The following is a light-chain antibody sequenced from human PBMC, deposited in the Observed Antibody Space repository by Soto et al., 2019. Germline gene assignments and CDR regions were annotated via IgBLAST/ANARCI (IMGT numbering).Light chain of an antibody. J-gene: IGKJ2*02. CDR3: QQYDSSPCT. V-gene: IGKV3-20*01. CDR1: QNVSNSY. CDR2: GAS. Sequence: EIVLTQSPGTLSLSPGERATLSCRASQNVSNSYVAWYQKKPGQAPRLLIYGASTRATVIPARFSGSGSGTDFTLTISRLEPEDLAVYFCQQYDSSPCTFGQGTKLEIK.